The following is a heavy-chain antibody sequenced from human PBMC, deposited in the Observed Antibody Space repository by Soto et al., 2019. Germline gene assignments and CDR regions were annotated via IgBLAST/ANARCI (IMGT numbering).Heavy chain of an antibody. CDR3: AKVMGPPRSSWHYFDY. CDR1: GFTFSSYG. CDR2: ISYDGSNK. V-gene: IGHV3-30*18. Sequence: GGFLRLSCAASGFTFSSYGMHWVRQAPGKGLEWVAVISYDGSNKYYADSVEGRFTISRDNSKNTLYLQMNSLRAEDTAVYYCAKVMGPPRSSWHYFDYWGQGTLVTVSS. D-gene: IGHD6-13*01. J-gene: IGHJ4*02.